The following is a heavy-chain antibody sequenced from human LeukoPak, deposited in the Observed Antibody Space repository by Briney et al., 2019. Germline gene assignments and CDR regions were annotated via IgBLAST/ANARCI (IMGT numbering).Heavy chain of an antibody. V-gene: IGHV4-38-2*02. D-gene: IGHD3/OR15-3a*01. CDR1: AYSISSGYY. CDR3: ARQTGSGLFILP. CDR2: LSHSGST. Sequence: SETLSLTCTVSAYSISSGYYWGWIRQPPGKGLEWIGSLSHSGSTYYNPSLKSRVTISVDTSKNQFSLRLTSVTAADTAVYYCARQTGSGLFILPGGQGTLVTVSS. J-gene: IGHJ4*02.